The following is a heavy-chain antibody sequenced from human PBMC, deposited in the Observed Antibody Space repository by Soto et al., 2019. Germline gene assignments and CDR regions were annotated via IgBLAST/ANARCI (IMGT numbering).Heavy chain of an antibody. Sequence: GGSLRLSCAASGFTFSSYGMHWVRQAPGKGLEWVVVIWYDGSNKYYADSVKGRFTISRDNSKNTLYLQMNSQRAEDTAVYYCARWGYSSSWYSAFDIWGQGTMVTVSS. CDR1: GFTFSSYG. V-gene: IGHV3-33*01. CDR3: ARWGYSSSWYSAFDI. D-gene: IGHD6-13*01. J-gene: IGHJ3*02. CDR2: IWYDGSNK.